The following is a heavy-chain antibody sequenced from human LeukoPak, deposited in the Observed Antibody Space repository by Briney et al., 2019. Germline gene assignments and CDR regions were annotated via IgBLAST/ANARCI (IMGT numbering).Heavy chain of an antibody. CDR1: GGSISSHY. CDR3: ARTFGAFDI. Sequence: PSETLSLTCTVSGGSISSHYWSWIRQPPGKGLEWIGYIYYSGSTNYNPSLKSRVTMSVDTSKNQFSLKLSSVTAADTAVYYCARTFGAFDIWGQGTMVTVSS. V-gene: IGHV4-59*11. CDR2: IYYSGST. D-gene: IGHD3-3*01. J-gene: IGHJ3*02.